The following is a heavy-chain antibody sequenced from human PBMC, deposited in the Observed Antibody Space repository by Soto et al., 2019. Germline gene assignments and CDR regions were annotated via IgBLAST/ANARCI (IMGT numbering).Heavy chain of an antibody. CDR1: GFTFSSYG. Sequence: QVQLVESGGGVVQPGRSLRLSCAASGFTFSSYGMHWVRQAPGKGLEWVAVIWYDGSNKYYADSVKGRFTISRDNSKNTLYLQMNSLRAEDTDVYYCARAFGSGFGECHLRYWGQGTLVTVSS. V-gene: IGHV3-33*01. CDR3: ARAFGSGFGECHLRY. CDR2: IWYDGSNK. J-gene: IGHJ4*02. D-gene: IGHD3-10*01.